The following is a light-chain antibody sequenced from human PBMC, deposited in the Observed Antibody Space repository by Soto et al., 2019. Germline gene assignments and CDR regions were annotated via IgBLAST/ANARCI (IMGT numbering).Light chain of an antibody. CDR1: SSDVGGYDY. CDR3: SSYTGTSTLV. J-gene: IGLJ1*01. V-gene: IGLV2-14*01. CDR2: EVS. Sequence: QSVLTQPASVSGSPGQSITISCTGTSSDVGGYDYVSWYQQHPSKAPKLMIYEVSNRPSGVSDRFSGAKSGNTASLTTSGLQAEDEADYYCSSYTGTSTLVFGSGTKVTVL.